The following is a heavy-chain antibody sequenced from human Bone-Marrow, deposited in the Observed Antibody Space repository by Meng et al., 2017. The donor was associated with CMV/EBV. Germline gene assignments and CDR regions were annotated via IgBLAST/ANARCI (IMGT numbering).Heavy chain of an antibody. CDR1: GGTFSSYA. J-gene: IGHJ4*02. CDR2: IIPILGIA. V-gene: IGHV1-69*10. Sequence: SVKVSCKASGGTFSSYAISWVRQAPGQGLERMGGIIPILGIANYAQKFQGRVTITADKSTSTAYMELSSLRSEDTAVYYCARASVGSGWYYFDYWGQGTLVTVSS. CDR3: ARASVGSGWYYFDY. D-gene: IGHD6-19*01.